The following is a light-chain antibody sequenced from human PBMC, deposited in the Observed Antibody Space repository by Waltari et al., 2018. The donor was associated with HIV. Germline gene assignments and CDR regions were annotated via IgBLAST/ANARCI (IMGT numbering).Light chain of an antibody. V-gene: IGKV1-39*01. CDR1: QSISRY. Sequence: DIQMTQSPSSLSASVRDRVTITCRSSQSISRYLNWYQHKPGKAPQLLIYAASTLQSGVPSRFSGSGSGTDFTLTVSSLQPEDFATYYCQQSYNTPRTFGQGTKVEIK. CDR2: AAS. J-gene: IGKJ1*01. CDR3: QQSYNTPRT.